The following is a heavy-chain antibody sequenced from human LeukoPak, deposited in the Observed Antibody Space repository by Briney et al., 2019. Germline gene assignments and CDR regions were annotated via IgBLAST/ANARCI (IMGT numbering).Heavy chain of an antibody. CDR3: AKGNRRHYTSGPNPDSLH. J-gene: IGHJ4*02. Sequence: RSGGSLRLSCAGSGFIFNNYAMHWVRQPPGKGLEWVSGISWNSGTIDYADSVRGRFTISRDNAKNSLYLQMDSLRVEGTAFYYCAKGNRRHYTSGPNPDSLHWGQGALVTVSS. D-gene: IGHD6-19*01. V-gene: IGHV3-9*01. CDR2: ISWNSGTI. CDR1: GFIFNNYA.